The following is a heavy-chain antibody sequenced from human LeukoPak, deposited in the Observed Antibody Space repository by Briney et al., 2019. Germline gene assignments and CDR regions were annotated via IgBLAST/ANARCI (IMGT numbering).Heavy chain of an antibody. D-gene: IGHD6-19*01. CDR1: GGSISSYY. CDR2: IYYSGST. V-gene: IGHV4-59*01. Sequence: PSETLSLTCTVSGGSISSYYWSWIRQPPGEGLEWIGHIYYSGSTNYSPSLKSRVTISIDTSKNQFSLKLSSVTAADTAVYYCARDSGSGTYYWGQGTLVTVSS. J-gene: IGHJ4*02. CDR3: ARDSGSGTYY.